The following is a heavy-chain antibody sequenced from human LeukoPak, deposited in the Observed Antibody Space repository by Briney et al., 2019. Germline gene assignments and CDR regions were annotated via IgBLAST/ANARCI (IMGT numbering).Heavy chain of an antibody. J-gene: IGHJ3*02. CDR2: IYYSGST. CDR1: GGSISSYY. D-gene: IGHD2-2*02. CDR3: ARVVVVPAAILRAFDI. Sequence: SETLSLTCTVSGGSISSYYWSWIRQPPGKGLEWIGYIYYSGSTNYNPSLKSRVTISVDTSKNQFSLKLSSVTAADTAVYYCARVVVVPAAILRAFDIWGQGTMVTVSS. V-gene: IGHV4-59*12.